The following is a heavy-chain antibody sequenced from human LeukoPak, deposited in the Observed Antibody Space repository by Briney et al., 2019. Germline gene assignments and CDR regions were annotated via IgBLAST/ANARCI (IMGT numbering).Heavy chain of an antibody. CDR2: ISYDGSNK. CDR1: GFTFSSYG. V-gene: IGHV3-30*03. D-gene: IGHD5/OR15-5a*01. Sequence: PGRSLRLSCAASGFTFSSYGMHWVRQAPGKGLEWVAVISYDGSNKYYADSVKGRFTISRDNSKNTLYLQMNSLRAEDTAVYYCARDLSVYSANWGQGTLVTVSS. CDR3: ARDLSVYSAN. J-gene: IGHJ4*02.